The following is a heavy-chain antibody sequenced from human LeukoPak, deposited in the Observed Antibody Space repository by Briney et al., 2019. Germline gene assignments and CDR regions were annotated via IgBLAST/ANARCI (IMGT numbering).Heavy chain of an antibody. Sequence: GSLRLSCVASGFTLKNAWMSWVRQAPGKGLEWVGYIYYSGSTNYNPSLKSRVTTSVDTSKNQLSLKLSSVTAADTAVYYCARVIGYCSSTSCFGYFDYWGQGTLVTVSS. J-gene: IGHJ4*02. V-gene: IGHV4-59*08. CDR3: ARVIGYCSSTSCFGYFDY. CDR2: IYYSGST. CDR1: GFTLKNAW. D-gene: IGHD2-2*01.